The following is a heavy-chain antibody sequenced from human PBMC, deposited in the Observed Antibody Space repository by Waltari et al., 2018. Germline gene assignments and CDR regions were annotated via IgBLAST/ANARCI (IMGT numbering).Heavy chain of an antibody. J-gene: IGHJ3*01. CDR3: ATYVGASVGTAAFDV. CDR1: GGSITSHRHY. D-gene: IGHD6-13*01. CDR2: ISYSGAT. V-gene: IGHV4-39*01. Sequence: QLHLQESGPGLVKPSETLSLTCSVSGGSITSHRHYWGWIRQPPGKGLEWTGTISYSGATYNSPSHKSRVTISVDTSKNQFSLKLSSATAADTAVYYCATYVGASVGTAAFDVWGQGTMVTVSS.